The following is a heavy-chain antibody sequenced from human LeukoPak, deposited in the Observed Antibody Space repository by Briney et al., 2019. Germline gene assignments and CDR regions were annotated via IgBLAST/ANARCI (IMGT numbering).Heavy chain of an antibody. J-gene: IGHJ4*02. CDR2: INHSGST. D-gene: IGHD4-17*01. V-gene: IGHV4-34*01. Sequence: RQXXXXGLEWIGEINHSGSTNYNPSLKSRVTISVDTSKNQFSLKLSSVTAADTAVYYCARGYGDYAYWGQGTLVTVSS. CDR3: ARGYGDYAY.